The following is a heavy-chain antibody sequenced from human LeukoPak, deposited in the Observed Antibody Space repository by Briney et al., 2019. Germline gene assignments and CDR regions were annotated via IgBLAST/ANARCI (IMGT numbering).Heavy chain of an antibody. CDR1: AFTFSSFG. Sequence: GGSLRLSCAGSAFTFSSFGMHWVRQAPGKGLEWVAVVSYDGSNEYYADSVKGRFTISRDNSKNIVYQQMNSLRVEDTAVYFCAKDRYARGGDSNYFDYWGQGTPVTVSS. J-gene: IGHJ4*02. CDR2: VSYDGSNE. D-gene: IGHD2-2*01. CDR3: AKDRYARGGDSNYFDY. V-gene: IGHV3-30*18.